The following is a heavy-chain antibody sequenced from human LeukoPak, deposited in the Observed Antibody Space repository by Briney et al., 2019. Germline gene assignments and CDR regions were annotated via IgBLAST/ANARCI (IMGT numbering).Heavy chain of an antibody. CDR1: GFTFTNYA. CDR2: ISGSGSPT. Sequence: PGGSLRLSCAASGFTFTNYAMSWVRQAPGKGLEWVSAISGSGSPTYYADSVKGRFTISRDNAKNSLYLQMDSLRAEDTAVYYCARSGYSWGQGTLVTVSS. J-gene: IGHJ4*02. D-gene: IGHD3-22*01. CDR3: ARSGYS. V-gene: IGHV3-23*01.